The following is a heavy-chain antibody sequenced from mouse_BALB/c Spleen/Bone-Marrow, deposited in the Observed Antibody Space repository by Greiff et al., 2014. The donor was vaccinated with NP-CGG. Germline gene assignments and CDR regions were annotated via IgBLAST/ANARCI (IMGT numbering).Heavy chain of an antibody. D-gene: IGHD2-4*01. CDR2: INPYNDGT. CDR3: AREGSTMITTEAWFAY. Sequence: EVQLQQSGPELVKPGASVKMSCKASGYTFTSYVMHWVKQKPGQGLEWIGYINPYNDGTKYNEKFKGKATLTSDKSSSTAYMELSSLTSEDSAVYYRAREGSTMITTEAWFAYWGQGTLVTVSA. CDR1: GYTFTSYV. V-gene: IGHV1-14*01. J-gene: IGHJ3*01.